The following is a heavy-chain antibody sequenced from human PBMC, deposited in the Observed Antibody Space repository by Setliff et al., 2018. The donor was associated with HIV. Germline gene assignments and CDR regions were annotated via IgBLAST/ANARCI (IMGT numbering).Heavy chain of an antibody. J-gene: IGHJ6*03. CDR1: GYVISSGYY. V-gene: IGHV4-38-2*01. Sequence: SETLSLTCVVSGYVISSGYYWGWIRQPPGKGLECIGTIYHSGRTNYNPPLKSRVTISVDTSKNQFSLKLSSVTAADTAVYYCASYYGADEPSYYYYMDLWGAGTTVTVSS. CDR3: ASYYGADEPSYYYYMDL. D-gene: IGHD3-22*01. CDR2: IYHSGRT.